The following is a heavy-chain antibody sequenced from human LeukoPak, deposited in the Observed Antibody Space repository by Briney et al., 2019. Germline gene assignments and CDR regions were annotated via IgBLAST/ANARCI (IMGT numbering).Heavy chain of an antibody. CDR3: ARRPIAGDAFDI. CDR2: FYDSGNT. Sequence: PSETLSLTCIVSGGSISSSSCYWDWIRQAPGEGLEWIGNFYDSGNTRYNPSLKSRVTISGDTSKNQFSLKLTSVTAADTAVYYCARRPIAGDAFDIWGQGTMVTVSS. V-gene: IGHV4-39*01. CDR1: GGSISSSSCY. J-gene: IGHJ3*02.